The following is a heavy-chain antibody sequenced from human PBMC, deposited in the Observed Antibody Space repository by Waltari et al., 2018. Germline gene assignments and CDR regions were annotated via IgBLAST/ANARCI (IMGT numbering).Heavy chain of an antibody. J-gene: IGHJ4*02. CDR1: GFRFSGYS. D-gene: IGHD3-10*01. CDR2: ISSGSTTM. V-gene: IGHV3-48*04. CDR3: ATGAPLTGQG. Sequence: EVQLVESGGGLVQPGGSLRLSCAASGFRFSGYSMNWVRQAPGKGLEWVSYISSGSTTMYYADSVKGRFTISRDNANNSLYLQMNSLRAEDTAVYYCATGAPLTGQGWGQGTLVTVSS.